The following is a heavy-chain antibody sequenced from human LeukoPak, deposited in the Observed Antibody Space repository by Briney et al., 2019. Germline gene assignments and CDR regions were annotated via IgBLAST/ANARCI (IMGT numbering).Heavy chain of an antibody. V-gene: IGHV1-2*06. Sequence: ASVKVSCKASGYTFTGYYMHWVRQAPGQGLEWMGRINPNSGGTNYAQKFQGRVTMTRGTSISTAYMELSRLRSDDTAVYYCAREINLPGGYGGNSGFDYWGQGTLVTVSS. J-gene: IGHJ4*02. CDR2: INPNSGGT. CDR3: AREINLPGGYGGNSGFDY. D-gene: IGHD4-23*01. CDR1: GYTFTGYY.